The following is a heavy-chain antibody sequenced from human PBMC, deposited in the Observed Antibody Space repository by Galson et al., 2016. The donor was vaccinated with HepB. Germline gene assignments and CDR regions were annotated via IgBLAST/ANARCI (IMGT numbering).Heavy chain of an antibody. CDR3: ARDRRRHLWSPSSPDY. V-gene: IGHV3-33*01. CDR2: IWYDGSNK. Sequence: SLRLSCAASGFTSSNCAMHWVRQAPGKGLEWVAGIWYDGSNKYYADSVKGRFTISRDNSKNTLYLQMNSLGVEDTAVYHCARDRRRHLWSPSSPDYWGQGTLVTVST. D-gene: IGHD5-18*01. CDR1: GFTSSNCA. J-gene: IGHJ4*02.